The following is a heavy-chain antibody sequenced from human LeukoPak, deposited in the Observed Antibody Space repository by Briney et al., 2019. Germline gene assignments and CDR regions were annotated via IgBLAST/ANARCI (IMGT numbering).Heavy chain of an antibody. CDR1: GGSFSGYY. CDR2: INHSGST. V-gene: IGHV4-34*01. J-gene: IGHJ5*02. CDR3: ARHLPYCSSTSCYSRLVWFDP. Sequence: SETLSLTCAVYGGSFSGYYWSWIRQPPGKGLEWIGEINHSGSTNYNPSLKSRVTISVDTSKNQFSLKLSSVTAADTAVYYCARHLPYCSSTSCYSRLVWFDPWGQGTLVTVSS. D-gene: IGHD2-2*01.